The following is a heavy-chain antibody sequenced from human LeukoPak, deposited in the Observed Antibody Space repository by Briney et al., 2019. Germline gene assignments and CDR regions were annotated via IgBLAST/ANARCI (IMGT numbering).Heavy chain of an antibody. CDR2: ISGSGGST. J-gene: IGHJ4*02. CDR1: GFTFSSYA. D-gene: IGHD3-22*01. V-gene: IGHV3-23*01. CDR3: AKDPGYYDSSGYYDY. Sequence: GGSLRLSCAASGFTFSSYAMSWVRQAPGKGLEWVSAISGSGGSTYYADSVKGRFTISRDNSKNTLYLQMNSLRAEDTAVYYCAKDPGYYDSSGYYDYRGQGTLVTVSS.